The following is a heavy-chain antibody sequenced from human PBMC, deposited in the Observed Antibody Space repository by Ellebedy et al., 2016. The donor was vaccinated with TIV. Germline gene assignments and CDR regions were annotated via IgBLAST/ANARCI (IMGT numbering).Heavy chain of an antibody. CDR1: GFIFSGSC. CDR3: ARDVAPVGQVTFDC. CDR2: INQDGSDE. V-gene: IGHV3-7*03. J-gene: IGHJ4*02. Sequence: GESLKISCAASGFIFSGSCMTWVRQAPGTGLGWVANINQDGSDEYYVDSVTGRFTISRDNAKNSLYLQMNSLRAEDTAMYYCARDVAPVGQVTFDCWGQGTLVTVSS. D-gene: IGHD3/OR15-3a*01.